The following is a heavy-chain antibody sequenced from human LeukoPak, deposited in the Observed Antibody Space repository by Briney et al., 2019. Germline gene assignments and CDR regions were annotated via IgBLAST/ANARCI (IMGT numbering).Heavy chain of an antibody. V-gene: IGHV4-34*01. CDR1: GGSFSGYY. D-gene: IGHD4-17*01. Sequence: RTSETLSLTCAVYGGSFSGYYWSWIRQPPGKGLEWIGEINHSGSTNYNPSLKSRVTISVDTSKNQFSLKLGSVTAADTAVYYCARDYGVNWGQGTLVTVSS. CDR2: INHSGST. J-gene: IGHJ4*02. CDR3: ARDYGVN.